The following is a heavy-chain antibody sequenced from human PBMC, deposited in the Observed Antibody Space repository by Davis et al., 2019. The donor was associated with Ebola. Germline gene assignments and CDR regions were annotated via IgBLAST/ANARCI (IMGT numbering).Heavy chain of an antibody. CDR1: GFTFSSYA. CDR3: AKDSRAYYYYGMDV. CDR2: INWNSDTL. Sequence: GGSLRLSCAASGFTFSSYAMSWVRQAPGKGLEWVSGINWNSDTLAYADPLRGRFTISRENAKKSLYLQMNSLRAEDTAFYYCAKDSRAYYYYGMDVWGQGTTVTVSS. V-gene: IGHV3-9*01. J-gene: IGHJ6*02.